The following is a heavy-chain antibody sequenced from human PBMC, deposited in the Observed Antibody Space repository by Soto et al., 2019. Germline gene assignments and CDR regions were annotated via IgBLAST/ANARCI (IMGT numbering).Heavy chain of an antibody. V-gene: IGHV1-18*01. D-gene: IGHD3-9*01. CDR2: ISAYNGNT. J-gene: IGHJ5*02. CDR1: GYTFTSYG. Sequence: QVQLVQSGAEVKKPGASVKVSCKASGYTFTSYGSSWVRQAPGQGLEWMGWISAYNGNTNYAQKLQGRVTMTTDTCTSTAYMELRSLRSDDTAVYYCARDILKLGSPRLNWFDPWGQGTLVTVSS. CDR3: ARDILKLGSPRLNWFDP.